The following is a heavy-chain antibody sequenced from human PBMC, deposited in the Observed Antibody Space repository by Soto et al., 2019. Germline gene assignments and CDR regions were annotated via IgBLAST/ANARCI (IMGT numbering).Heavy chain of an antibody. CDR2: INHSGST. CDR1: GGSFSGYY. V-gene: IGHV4-34*01. CDR3: ARASYYDFWSGYLNWFDP. J-gene: IGHJ5*02. D-gene: IGHD3-3*01. Sequence: QVQLQQWGAGLLKPSETLSLTCAVYGGSFSGYYWSWIRQPPGKGLEWIGEINHSGSTNYNPSLKGRVTLSVDTSKNHFSLKLSSVTAADTAVYYCARASYYDFWSGYLNWFDPWGQGTLVTVSS.